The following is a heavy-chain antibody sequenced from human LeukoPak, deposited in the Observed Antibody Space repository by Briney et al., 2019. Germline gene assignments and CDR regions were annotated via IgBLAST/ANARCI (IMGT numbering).Heavy chain of an antibody. D-gene: IGHD3-10*01. CDR1: GFTFSSYG. V-gene: IGHV3-33*01. CDR3: ARDYYGSGSPDY. CDR2: IWYDGSNK. Sequence: PGGSLRLSCAASGFTFSSYGMHWVRQAPGKGLEWVAVIWYDGSNKYYADSVKGRFTISRDNSKNTLDLQMNSLRAEDTAVYYCARDYYGSGSPDYWGQGTLVTVSS. J-gene: IGHJ4*02.